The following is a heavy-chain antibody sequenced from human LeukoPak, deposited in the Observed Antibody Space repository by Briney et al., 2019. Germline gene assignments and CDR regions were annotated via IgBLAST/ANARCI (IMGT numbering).Heavy chain of an antibody. D-gene: IGHD4-17*01. Sequence: GRSLRLSCAVSGFTFDDHAMHWVRQAPGKGLEWVSGISWNSVSIGYADSVKGRFTISRDNAKNSLYLLMNSLRAEDTALYFCAKIDYGDYGVAWGQGTLVTVSS. J-gene: IGHJ5*02. V-gene: IGHV3-9*01. CDR3: AKIDYGDYGVA. CDR2: ISWNSVSI. CDR1: GFTFDDHA.